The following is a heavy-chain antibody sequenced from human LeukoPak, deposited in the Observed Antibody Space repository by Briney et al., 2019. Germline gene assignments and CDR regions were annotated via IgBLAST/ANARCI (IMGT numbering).Heavy chain of an antibody. V-gene: IGHV3-7*01. CDR3: ARERGSGSYHPFDP. D-gene: IGHD3-10*01. J-gene: IGHJ5*02. CDR1: GFTFSSYW. CDR2: IKQDGSEK. Sequence: GGSLRLSCVASGFTFSSYWMSWVRQTPGKGLEWVANIKQDGSEKNYVDSVKGRFTISRDNAKNSLYLQMDSLRADDTAVYYCARERGSGSYHPFDPWGQGTLATVSS.